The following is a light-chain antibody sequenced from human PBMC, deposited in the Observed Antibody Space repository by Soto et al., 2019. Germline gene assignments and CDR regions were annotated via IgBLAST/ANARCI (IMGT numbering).Light chain of an antibody. J-gene: IGKJ1*01. Sequence: DIQMTQSRSTLSSSLGHRVTITCRASQSISSWLAWYQQKPGKAPKLLIYDASSLESGVPSRFSGSGSGTESTLTISSLQPDDFATYYCQQYNSYSPKKFGQGTKVDIK. CDR3: QQYNSYSPKK. CDR2: DAS. V-gene: IGKV1-5*01. CDR1: QSISSW.